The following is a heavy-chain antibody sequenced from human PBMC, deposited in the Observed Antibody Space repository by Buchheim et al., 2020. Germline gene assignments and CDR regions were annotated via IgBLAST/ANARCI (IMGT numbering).Heavy chain of an antibody. J-gene: IGHJ4*02. CDR3: ARDMRAGATRPFDY. D-gene: IGHD1-26*01. V-gene: IGHV3-48*03. CDR1: GFTFSSYE. Sequence: EVQLVESGGGLVQPGGSLRLSCAASGFTFSSYEMNWVRQAPGKGLEWVSFISSSGSSIYYADSVKGRFTISRDNAKNSLYLQMNSLRAEDTAVYYCARDMRAGATRPFDYWGQGTL. CDR2: ISSSGSSI.